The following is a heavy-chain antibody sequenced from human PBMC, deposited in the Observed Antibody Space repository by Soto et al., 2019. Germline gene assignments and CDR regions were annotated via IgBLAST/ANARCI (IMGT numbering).Heavy chain of an antibody. J-gene: IGHJ4*02. CDR1: GFSLSTSGVG. D-gene: IGHD1-26*01. CDR2: IYWDDGK. V-gene: IGHV2-5*02. CDR3: AHSYRGVRPLDY. Sequence: QITLKESGPTLVKPTQTLTLTCTFSGFSLSTSGVGVGWIRQPPGKALEWLALIYWDDGKRYSPSLKSRLTLTKDTSKNQVVLTMTNMDPVDTATYYCAHSYRGVRPLDYWGQGTLVTVSS.